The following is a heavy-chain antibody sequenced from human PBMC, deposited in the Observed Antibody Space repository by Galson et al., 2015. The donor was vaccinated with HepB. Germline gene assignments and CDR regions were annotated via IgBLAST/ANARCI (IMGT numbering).Heavy chain of an antibody. CDR3: AANYYDSQGVFDY. J-gene: IGHJ4*02. CDR1: GGTLSSYT. V-gene: IGHV1-69*13. D-gene: IGHD3-22*01. Sequence: SVKVSCKASGGTLSSYTISRVRQAPGQGLEWMGGIIPIFDSANYAQKFQGRVTITADESTSTALMELSSLRSEDTAFYYCAANYYDSQGVFDYWGQGTLVTVSS. CDR2: IIPIFDSA.